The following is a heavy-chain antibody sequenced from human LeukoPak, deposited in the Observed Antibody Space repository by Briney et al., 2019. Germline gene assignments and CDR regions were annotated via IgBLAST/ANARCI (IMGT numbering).Heavy chain of an antibody. V-gene: IGHV4-39*01. CDR2: IYYSGST. CDR3: ARHGPGVYFDF. Sequence: SETLSLTCTVSGGSISSSSYYWGWIRQPPGKGLEWIGSIYYSGSTYYNPSLKSRVTISVDTSKNQFSLKLSSVTAADTALYYCARHGPGVYFDFWGQGTLVSVSS. CDR1: GGSISSSSYY. J-gene: IGHJ4*02.